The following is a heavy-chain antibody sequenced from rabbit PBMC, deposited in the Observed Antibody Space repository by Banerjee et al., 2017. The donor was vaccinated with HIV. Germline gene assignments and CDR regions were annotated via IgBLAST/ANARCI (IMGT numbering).Heavy chain of an antibody. CDR1: GFSFSNNYV. CDR2: IDTGTGDT. CDR3: ARDGVGYTFDLEL. V-gene: IGHV1S40*01. Sequence: QSLEESGGDLVKPGASLTLTCTASGFSFSNNYVMCWVRQAPGKGLEWIACIDTGTGDTYYASWAKGRFTISKTSSTTVTLQMTSLTVADTATYFCARDGVGYTFDLELWGQGTLVTVS. D-gene: IGHD3-1*01. J-gene: IGHJ6*01.